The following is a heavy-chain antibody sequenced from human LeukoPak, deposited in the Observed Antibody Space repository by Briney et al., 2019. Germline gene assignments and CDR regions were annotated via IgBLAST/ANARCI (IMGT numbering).Heavy chain of an antibody. CDR3: ARVRVVAATHYYYYGMDV. CDR1: GGSIRSNSYY. D-gene: IGHD2-15*01. Sequence: PSETLSLTCTVSGGSIRSNSYYWGWIRQPPGKGLEWIGNVYYIGSTYYNPSLKSRVTISVDTSKNQFSLKLSSVTAADTAVYYCARVRVVAATHYYYYGMDVWGQGTTVTVSS. J-gene: IGHJ6*02. CDR2: VYYIGST. V-gene: IGHV4-39*01.